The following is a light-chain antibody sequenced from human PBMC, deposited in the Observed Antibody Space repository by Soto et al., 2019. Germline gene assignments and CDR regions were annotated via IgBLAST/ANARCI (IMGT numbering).Light chain of an antibody. CDR2: VAS. J-gene: IGKJ1*01. V-gene: IGKV1-27*01. Sequence: DIQMTQSPSSLSESVGDRVTITCRASQGISTYLAWYQQQPGKVPKLLIYVASTLQSGVPSRFSGSGSGTDFTLTISSLQPEDVATYYCQKYNSAPWTFGQGTKVEIK. CDR3: QKYNSAPWT. CDR1: QGISTY.